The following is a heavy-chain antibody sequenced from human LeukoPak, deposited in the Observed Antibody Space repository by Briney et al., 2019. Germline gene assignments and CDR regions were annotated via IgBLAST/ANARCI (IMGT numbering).Heavy chain of an antibody. J-gene: IGHJ4*02. CDR1: GFTFSSYA. V-gene: IGHV3-21*01. CDR2: ISSSSSYI. CDR3: ARDKGGGYGY. D-gene: IGHD5-12*01. Sequence: GGSLRLSCAASGFTFSSYAMSWVRQAPGKGLEWVSSISSSSSYIYYADSVKGRFTISRDNAKNSLYLQMNSPRAEDTAVYYCARDKGGGYGYWGQGTLVTVSS.